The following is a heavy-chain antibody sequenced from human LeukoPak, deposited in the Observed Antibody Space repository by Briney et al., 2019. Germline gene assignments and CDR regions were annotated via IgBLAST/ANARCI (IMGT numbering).Heavy chain of an antibody. V-gene: IGHV3-23*01. CDR1: GFTFSSYA. CDR2: MSGSGDST. Sequence: PGGSLRLSCAASGFTFSSYAMSWVGQAPGKGLEWVSTMSGSGDSTYYADSVKGRFTISRDNSKNTLYLQMNSLRAEDTAVYYCAKAKYYYDSSGYWGVVGHSYYFDYWGQGTLVTVSS. J-gene: IGHJ4*02. CDR3: AKAKYYYDSSGYWGVVGHSYYFDY. D-gene: IGHD3-22*01.